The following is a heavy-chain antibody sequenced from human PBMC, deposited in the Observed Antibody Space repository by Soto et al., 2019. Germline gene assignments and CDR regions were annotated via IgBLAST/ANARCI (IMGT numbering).Heavy chain of an antibody. CDR2: ISNDGSNQ. D-gene: IGHD1-7*01. V-gene: IGHV3-30*18. CDR3: ANWNYPQTD. CDR1: GFTFNTYG. Sequence: QVQLVESGGGVVQPGKSLRLSCAASGFTFNTYGMHWVRQAPGKGPEWVAVISNDGSNQYYADSVKGRFTTSRDNSKNTLYLQMNSLRAEDTVVYYCANWNYPQTDWGQETLVTVSS. J-gene: IGHJ4*02.